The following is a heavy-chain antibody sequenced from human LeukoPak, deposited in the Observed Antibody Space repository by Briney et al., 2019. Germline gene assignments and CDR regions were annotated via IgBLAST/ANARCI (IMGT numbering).Heavy chain of an antibody. J-gene: IGHJ4*02. V-gene: IGHV3-48*01. CDR3: ARDRQEHCSSTSCYVW. CDR1: GFTFNTYW. CDR2: ISSSSSTI. D-gene: IGHD2-2*01. Sequence: GGSLRLSCAASGFTFNTYWMSWVRQAPGKGLEWVSYISSSSSTIYYADSVKGRFTISRDNAKNSLYLQMNSLRAEDTAVYYCARDRQEHCSSTSCYVWWGQGTLVTVSS.